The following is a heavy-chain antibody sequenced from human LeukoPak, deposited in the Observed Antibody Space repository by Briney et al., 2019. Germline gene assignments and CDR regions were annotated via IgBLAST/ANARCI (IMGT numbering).Heavy chain of an antibody. D-gene: IGHD5-12*01. CDR3: ARDRGHSGYDLYDY. Sequence: GGALRLSCAASGCTFSNYWMGGVRQAPGKGGEGVANINQDGRHLSYVHSVKGRFTISRHTAKDSLYLQMNSLRAEDTAVYYCARDRGHSGYDLYDYWGQGTLVPVSS. CDR2: INQDGRHL. V-gene: IGHV3-7*01. J-gene: IGHJ4*02. CDR1: GCTFSNYW.